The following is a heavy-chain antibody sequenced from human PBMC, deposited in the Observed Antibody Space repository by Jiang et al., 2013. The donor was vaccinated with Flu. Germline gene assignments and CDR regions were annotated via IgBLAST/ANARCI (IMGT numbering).Heavy chain of an antibody. J-gene: IGHJ5*02. CDR1: FGSINNYF. V-gene: IGHV4-59*08. Sequence: LLKPSETLSLTCTVSFGSINNYFWSWIRQSPGKGLEWIGNIYSSGSTNYNPSLRSRVIISVDTSKNQFSLRLSSVTAADTAIYYCARHGVWRTSNWFGPWGQGTPGHRLL. CDR2: IYSSGST. CDR3: ARHGVWRTSNWFGP. D-gene: IGHD3-16*01.